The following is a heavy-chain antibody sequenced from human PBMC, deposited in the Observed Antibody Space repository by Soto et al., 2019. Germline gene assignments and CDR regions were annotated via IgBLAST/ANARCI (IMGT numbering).Heavy chain of an antibody. V-gene: IGHV3-48*01. J-gene: IGHJ3*02. CDR1: GFTFSSYS. D-gene: IGHD6-19*01. CDR2: ISSSSSTI. Sequence: GESLKISCAASGFTFSSYSMNWVRQAPGKGLEWVSYISSSSSTIYYADSVKGRFTISRDNAKNSLYLQMNSLRAEDTAVYYCARDLGRRAVAYDAFDIWGQGTMVTVSS. CDR3: ARDLGRRAVAYDAFDI.